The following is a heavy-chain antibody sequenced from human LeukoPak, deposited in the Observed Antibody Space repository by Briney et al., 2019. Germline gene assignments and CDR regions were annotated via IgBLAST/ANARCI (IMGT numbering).Heavy chain of an antibody. CDR1: GFTFSGYS. D-gene: IGHD4-17*01. CDR3: ARTSNGDSDAFDI. J-gene: IGHJ3*02. V-gene: IGHV3-33*08. CDR2: IWYDGSNK. Sequence: GGSLRLSCAASGFTFSGYSMTWVRQAPGKGLEWVAVIWYDGSNKYYADSVKGRFTISRDNSKNTLYLQTNSLRVEDTAVYYCARTSNGDSDAFDIWGQGTMDTVSS.